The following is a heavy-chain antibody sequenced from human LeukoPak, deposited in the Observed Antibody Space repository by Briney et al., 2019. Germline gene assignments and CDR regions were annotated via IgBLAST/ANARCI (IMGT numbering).Heavy chain of an antibody. CDR3: TRDFGSGYCTNGVCYKVENYYYCYMDV. V-gene: IGHV1-2*02. J-gene: IGHJ6*03. Sequence: ASVKVSCKASGYTFTCYYMHWVRQARGQGREWVGWINSNSGCTNYAQKFQGRVTMTRDTSISTAYMELSRLRSDDTAVYYCTRDFGSGYCTNGVCYKVENYYYCYMDVWGKGTPVTVSS. CDR1: GYTFTCYY. CDR2: INSNSGCT. D-gene: IGHD2-8*01.